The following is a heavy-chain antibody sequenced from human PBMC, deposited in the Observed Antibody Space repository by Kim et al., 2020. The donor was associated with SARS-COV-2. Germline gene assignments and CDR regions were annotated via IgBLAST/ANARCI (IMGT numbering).Heavy chain of an antibody. CDR1: GGSISSSSYY. Sequence: SETLSLTCTVSGGSISSSSYYWGWIRQPPGKGLEWIGSIYYSGSTYYNPSLKSRVTISVDTSKNQFSLKLSSVTAADTAVYYCARLYDSSGYYQRYFDLWGRGTLVTVSS. CDR2: IYYSGST. D-gene: IGHD3-22*01. J-gene: IGHJ2*01. CDR3: ARLYDSSGYYQRYFDL. V-gene: IGHV4-39*01.